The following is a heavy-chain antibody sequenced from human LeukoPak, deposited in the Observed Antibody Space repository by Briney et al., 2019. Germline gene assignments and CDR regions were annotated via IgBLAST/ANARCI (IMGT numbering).Heavy chain of an antibody. D-gene: IGHD2-2*01. CDR2: TWYDGSNK. CDR1: GFTFSSYG. CDR3: ARGGGYCSSTSCYYDY. V-gene: IGHV3-33*01. J-gene: IGHJ4*02. Sequence: GGSLRLSCAASGFTFSSYGMHWVRQAPGKGLEWVAVTWYDGSNKYYADSVKGRFTISRDNSKNTLYLQMNSLRAEDTAVYYCARGGGYCSSTSCYYDYWGQGTLVTVSS.